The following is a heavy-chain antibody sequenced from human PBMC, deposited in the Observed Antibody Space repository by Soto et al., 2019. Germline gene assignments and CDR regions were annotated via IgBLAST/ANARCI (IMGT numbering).Heavy chain of an antibody. V-gene: IGHV4-59*01. CDR3: ARDQAWRGSGYYAGYYYYGMDV. CDR2: IYYSGST. CDR1: GGSISSYY. Sequence: SETLSLTCTVSGGSISSYYWSWIRQPPGKGLEWIGYIYYSGSTNYNPSLKSRVTISVDTSKNQFSLKLSSVTAADTAGYYCARDQAWRGSGYYAGYYYYGMDVWGQGTTVTVSS. D-gene: IGHD3-3*01. J-gene: IGHJ6*02.